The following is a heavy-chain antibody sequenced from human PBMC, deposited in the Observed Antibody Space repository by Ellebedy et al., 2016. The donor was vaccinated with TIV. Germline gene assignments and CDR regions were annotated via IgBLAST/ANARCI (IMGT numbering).Heavy chain of an antibody. CDR3: AKGRGGGSDSSSPRYYFDY. CDR2: ISNPGSRT. D-gene: IGHD3-22*01. V-gene: IGHV3-23*01. Sequence: PGGSLRLSCAASGFTFSSYAMSWVRQAPGKGLEWVSTISNPGSRTYYADSVEGRFIISRDNSKKTLYLQMNSLRAEDTAVYDCAKGRGGGSDSSSPRYYFDYWGLGTLVTVSS. CDR1: GFTFSSYA. J-gene: IGHJ4*02.